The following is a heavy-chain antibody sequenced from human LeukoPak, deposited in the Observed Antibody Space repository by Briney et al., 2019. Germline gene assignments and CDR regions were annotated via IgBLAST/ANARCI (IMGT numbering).Heavy chain of an antibody. V-gene: IGHV4-59*01. CDR2: IYYSGST. D-gene: IGHD5-18*01. CDR1: GGSISGYY. CDR3: ARVGRIQLWASFDY. Sequence: PSETLSLTCTVSGGSISGYYWSWIRQPPGKGLEWIGYIYYSGSTNYNPSLKSRVTISVDTSKNQFSLKLSSVTAADTAVYYCARVGRIQLWASFDYWGQGTLVTVSS. J-gene: IGHJ4*02.